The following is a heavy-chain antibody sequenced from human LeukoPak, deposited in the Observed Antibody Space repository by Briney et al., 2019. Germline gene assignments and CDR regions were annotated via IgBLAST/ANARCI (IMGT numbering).Heavy chain of an antibody. J-gene: IGHJ5*02. CDR3: AREGGSEWLVRGGWFDP. CDR1: GFTSSSYG. D-gene: IGHD6-19*01. Sequence: GGTLRLSCAASGFTSSSYGMSWVRQAPGKGLEWVSAISASGVSKYYADSVKGRFTISRDNSKNTLYLQMNSLRAEDTAVYYCAREGGSEWLVRGGWFDPWGQGTLVTVSS. CDR2: ISASGVSK. V-gene: IGHV3-23*01.